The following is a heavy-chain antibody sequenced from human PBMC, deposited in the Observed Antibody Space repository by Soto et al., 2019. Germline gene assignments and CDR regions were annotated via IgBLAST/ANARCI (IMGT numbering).Heavy chain of an antibody. J-gene: IGHJ4*02. Sequence: SETLSLTCTVSGGSMTTYYWSWIRQPPGKGLGWIGYTDSGGSTNFNPSLKSRATISVDTSKTHFSLRLNSMTAADTAVYYCARFSSPTSRYFDYWGQGTQVTVSS. D-gene: IGHD1-1*01. V-gene: IGHV4-59*01. CDR3: ARFSSPTSRYFDY. CDR2: TDSGGST. CDR1: GGSMTTYY.